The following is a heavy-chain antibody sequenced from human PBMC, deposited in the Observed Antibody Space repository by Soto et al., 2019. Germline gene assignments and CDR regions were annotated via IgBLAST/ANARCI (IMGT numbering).Heavy chain of an antibody. V-gene: IGHV3-33*01. CDR1: GFTFSSYG. Sequence: LRLSCAASGFTFSSYGMHWVRQAPGKGLEWVAVIWYDGSNKYYADSVKGRFTISRDNSKNTLYLQMNSLRAEDTAVYYCASWRYYGSGSYPFDYWGQGTLVNVSS. D-gene: IGHD3-10*01. J-gene: IGHJ4*02. CDR2: IWYDGSNK. CDR3: ASWRYYGSGSYPFDY.